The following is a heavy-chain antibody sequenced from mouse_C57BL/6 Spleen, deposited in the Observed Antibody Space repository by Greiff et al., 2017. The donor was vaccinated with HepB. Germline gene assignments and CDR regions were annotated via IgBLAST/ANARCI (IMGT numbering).Heavy chain of an antibody. CDR1: GYTFTDYE. J-gene: IGHJ3*01. CDR3: TSYRGGAY. D-gene: IGHD2-14*01. V-gene: IGHV1-15*01. CDR2: IDPETGGT. Sequence: QVQLQQSGAELVRPGASVTLSCKASGYTFTDYEMHWVKQTPVHGLEWIGAIDPETGGTAYNQKFKGKAILTADKSSSTAYMELRSLTSEDSAVYECTSYRGGAYWGQGTLVTVSA.